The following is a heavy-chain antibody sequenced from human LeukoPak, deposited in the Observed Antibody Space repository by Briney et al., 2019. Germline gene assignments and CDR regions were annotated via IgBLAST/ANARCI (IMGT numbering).Heavy chain of an antibody. D-gene: IGHD1-26*01. Sequence: ASVTVSFKASGYTFTDYYTPWVRQAPGQGLEWMGWINPYTGDTKYAQTFQGRVTMTRDTSINTAYMELTRLTSDDTAVYYCARHGGPVGFDPGGQGTLVTVSS. CDR1: GYTFTDYY. V-gene: IGHV1-2*02. CDR2: INPYTGDT. J-gene: IGHJ5*02. CDR3: ARHGGPVGFDP.